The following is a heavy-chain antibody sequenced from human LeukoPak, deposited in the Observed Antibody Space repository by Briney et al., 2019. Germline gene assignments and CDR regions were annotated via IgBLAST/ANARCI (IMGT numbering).Heavy chain of an antibody. Sequence: HPGGSLRLSCAASGFSFSNYGMHWVRQAPGKGLEWVADISIDGSNEYYADSVKGRFTISRDNSKNSLYLHMNSLRAEDTAVYYCAKSGSSPPFYYYGMDVWGQGTTVTVSS. D-gene: IGHD6-13*01. J-gene: IGHJ6*02. CDR2: ISIDGSNE. V-gene: IGHV3-30*18. CDR1: GFSFSNYG. CDR3: AKSGSSPPFYYYGMDV.